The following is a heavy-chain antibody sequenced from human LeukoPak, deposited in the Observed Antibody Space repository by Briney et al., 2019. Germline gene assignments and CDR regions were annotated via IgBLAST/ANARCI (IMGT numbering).Heavy chain of an antibody. V-gene: IGHV3-53*01. J-gene: IGHJ4*02. CDR3: ASRKEYSTSSVFY. Sequence: PGGSLRLSCAVSGFTVSGDYMSWLRQAPGRGLEWVSVIYADFDNTDYADSVKGRFTISRDNSKNTVSLRLNSLRAEDSAIYYCASRKEYSTSSVFYWGQGTLVTVSS. CDR2: IYADFDNT. D-gene: IGHD6-6*01. CDR1: GFTVSGDY.